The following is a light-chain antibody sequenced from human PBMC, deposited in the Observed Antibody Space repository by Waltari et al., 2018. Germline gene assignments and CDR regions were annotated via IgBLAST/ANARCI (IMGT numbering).Light chain of an antibody. CDR1: TSNIGAGHD. V-gene: IGLV1-40*01. CDR2: GNN. Sequence: QSVLTQPPSVSGTPGQRVTISCSGSTSNIGAGHDVHWYQHLPGTAPKLLIYGNNNRPSGVPDLFSGSKSGTSASLAITGLQADDEADYFCQSFDNMLSGGVVFGGGTKLAVL. CDR3: QSFDNMLSGGVV. J-gene: IGLJ2*01.